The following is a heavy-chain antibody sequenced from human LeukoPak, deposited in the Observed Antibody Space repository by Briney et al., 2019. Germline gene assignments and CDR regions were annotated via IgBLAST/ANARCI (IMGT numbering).Heavy chain of an antibody. J-gene: IGHJ4*02. D-gene: IGHD1-7*01. CDR2: IYYSGST. CDR1: GGSISSYY. Sequence: SETLSLTCTVSGGSISSYYWSWIRQPPGKGLEWIGYIYYSGSTNYNPSLKSRVTISVDTSKNQLSLKLSSVTAADTAVYYCARSTGTTYPFDYWGQGTLVTVSS. CDR3: ARSTGTTYPFDY. V-gene: IGHV4-59*01.